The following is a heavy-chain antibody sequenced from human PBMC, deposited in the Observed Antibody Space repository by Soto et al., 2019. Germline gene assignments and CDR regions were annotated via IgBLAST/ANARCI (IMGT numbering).Heavy chain of an antibody. CDR1: GFDFSNTW. CDR3: AKDWYHTIDS. J-gene: IGHJ4*02. V-gene: IGHV3-74*01. Sequence: GGSLRLACATSGFDFSNTWIHWVRQVPGQGLVWVSRINSDGSSIIYADSVKGRFTLSRDNAKNTVHLQMSSLRVEDTAVYYCAKDWYHTIDSWGQGIPVTVSS. D-gene: IGHD1-20*01. CDR2: INSDGSSI.